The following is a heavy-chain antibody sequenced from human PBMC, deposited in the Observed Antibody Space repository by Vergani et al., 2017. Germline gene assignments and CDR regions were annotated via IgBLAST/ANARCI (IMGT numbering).Heavy chain of an antibody. V-gene: IGHV3-74*01. J-gene: IGHJ4*02. Sequence: EVQLLESGGDLVQPGGSLRLPCAASGFTFSSYWMHWVRQAPGKGLVWVSRINSDGSSTSYADSVKGRFTISRDNAKNTLYLQMNSLRVDDTAVYYCAGDVAGARDYWGQGTLVTVSS. CDR1: GFTFSSYW. D-gene: IGHD4-17*01. CDR2: INSDGSST. CDR3: AGDVAGARDY.